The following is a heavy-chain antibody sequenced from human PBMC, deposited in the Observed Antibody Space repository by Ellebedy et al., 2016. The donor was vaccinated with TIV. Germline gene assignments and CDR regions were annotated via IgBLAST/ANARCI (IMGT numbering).Heavy chain of an antibody. CDR2: IDSDGSTT. J-gene: IGHJ4*02. D-gene: IGHD2-8*01. CDR1: GFTFSNYW. CDR3: ARGSDGQDY. V-gene: IGHV3-74*01. Sequence: GGSLRLSCAASGFTFSNYWMHWVRRAPGKGLMWVSNIDSDGSTTIYADSVKGRFTISRDNAKNTLYLQMNSLTVEDTGVYYCARGSDGQDYWGQGTLVTVSS.